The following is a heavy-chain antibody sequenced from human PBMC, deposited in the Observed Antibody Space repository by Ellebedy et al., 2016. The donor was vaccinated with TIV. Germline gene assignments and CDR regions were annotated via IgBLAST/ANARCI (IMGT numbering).Heavy chain of an antibody. CDR3: AKDTTKVGSTFHDDLDI. D-gene: IGHD2/OR15-2a*01. CDR2: ISGTGDTK. V-gene: IGHV3-11*01. Sequence: GESLRLSXVASGFTFSDYYMSWIRQAPGKGLEWISYISGTGDTKYYADSVKGRFTISRDNAKKSLYLQMNSLRVEDSAVYYCAKDTTKVGSTFHDDLDIWGQGTRVTVSS. CDR1: GFTFSDYY. J-gene: IGHJ3*02.